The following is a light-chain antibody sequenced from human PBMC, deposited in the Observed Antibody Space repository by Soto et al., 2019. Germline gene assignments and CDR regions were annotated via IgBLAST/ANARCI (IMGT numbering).Light chain of an antibody. CDR1: QSVFHTSKSKNY. J-gene: IGKJ1*01. V-gene: IGKV4-1*01. CDR2: WAS. Sequence: DIVMTQSPDSLAASLGERATINCKSSQSVFHTSKSKNYLAWYQQKPGQPPKLLIYWASTREFGVPDRFSGSGSGTDFTLTITSLQAEDVAVYYCQQSYSTPVTFGQGTKVEIK. CDR3: QQSYSTPVT.